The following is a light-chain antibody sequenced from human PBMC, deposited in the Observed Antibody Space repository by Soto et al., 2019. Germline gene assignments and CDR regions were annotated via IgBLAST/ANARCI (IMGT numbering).Light chain of an antibody. J-gene: IGKJ5*01. CDR2: GAS. CDR3: QQYGSSPS. Sequence: EIVLTQSPGTLSLSPGERATLSCRASQSISSSYLAWYQQQPGLAPRLLIYGASSRATGIPDRFSGSGSGTDFTLTISRLEPEDFAVYYCQQYGSSPSFGQGTRLEIK. V-gene: IGKV3-20*01. CDR1: QSISSSY.